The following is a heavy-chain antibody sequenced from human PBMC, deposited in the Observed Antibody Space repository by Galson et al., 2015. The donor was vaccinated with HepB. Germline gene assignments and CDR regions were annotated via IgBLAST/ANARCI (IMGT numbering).Heavy chain of an antibody. CDR3: AREGSYGGTAFDI. Sequence: SVKVSCKASGGTFSSYTISWVRQAPGQGLEWVGRIIPILGIANYAQKFQGRVTITADKSTSTAYMELSSLRSEDTAVYYCAREGSYGGTAFDIWGQGTMVTVSS. J-gene: IGHJ3*02. V-gene: IGHV1-69*04. CDR1: GGTFSSYT. CDR2: IIPILGIA. D-gene: IGHD3-16*01.